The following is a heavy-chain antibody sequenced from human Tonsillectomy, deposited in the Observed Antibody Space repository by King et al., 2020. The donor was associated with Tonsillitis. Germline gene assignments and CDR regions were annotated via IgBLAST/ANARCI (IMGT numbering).Heavy chain of an antibody. D-gene: IGHD5-24*01. Sequence: QLVQSGAELKKPGSSVKVSCKASGGTFSNSAISWVRQALGQGLEWVGGIIPIFATANHAQNFQGRVTFTADESTSTAYMELSSLLSEDTAVYYCARDVEKATIHDAFDIWGQGTLVTVSS. CDR1: GGTFSNSA. V-gene: IGHV1-69*01. CDR2: IIPIFATA. J-gene: IGHJ3*02. CDR3: ARDVEKATIHDAFDI.